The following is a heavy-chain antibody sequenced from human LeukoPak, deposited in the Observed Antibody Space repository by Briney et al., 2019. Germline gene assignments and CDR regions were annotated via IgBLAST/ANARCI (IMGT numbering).Heavy chain of an antibody. D-gene: IGHD4-23*01. Sequence: GGSLRLSCAASGFTFSSYSMNWVRQAPGKGLEWVSSISSSSSYIYYADSVKGRFTISRDNAKNSLYLQMNSLRAKDAAAYYCANHFGGALDYWGQGTLVTVSS. CDR3: ANHFGGALDY. J-gene: IGHJ4*02. CDR1: GFTFSSYS. CDR2: ISSSSSYI. V-gene: IGHV3-21*01.